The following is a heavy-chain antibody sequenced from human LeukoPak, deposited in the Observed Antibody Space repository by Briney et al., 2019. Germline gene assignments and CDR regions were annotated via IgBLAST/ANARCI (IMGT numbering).Heavy chain of an antibody. CDR3: AKSLRYFDWFGP. CDR1: GFTFSRYA. D-gene: IGHD3-9*01. CDR2: ISGSGGST. V-gene: IGHV3-23*01. J-gene: IGHJ5*02. Sequence: PGGSLRLSCAASGFTFSRYAMSWVRQAPRKGLEWVSAISGSGGSTYYADSVKGRFTISRDNSKNTLYLQMNSLRAEDTAVYYCAKSLRYFDWFGPWGQGTLVTVSS.